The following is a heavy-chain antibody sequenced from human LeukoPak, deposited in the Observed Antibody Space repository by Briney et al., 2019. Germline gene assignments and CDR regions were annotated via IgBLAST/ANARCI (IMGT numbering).Heavy chain of an antibody. CDR3: ARVPYDFWSGRHHYFDY. CDR2: LIPIFGTA. CDR1: GGTFSSYA. J-gene: IGHJ4*02. Sequence: SVKVSCKASGGTFSSYAISWVRQAPGQGLEWVGGLIPIFGTANYAQKFQGRVTITADESTSTAYMELSSLRSEDTAVYYCARVPYDFWSGRHHYFDYWGQGTLVTVSS. D-gene: IGHD3-3*01. V-gene: IGHV1-69*13.